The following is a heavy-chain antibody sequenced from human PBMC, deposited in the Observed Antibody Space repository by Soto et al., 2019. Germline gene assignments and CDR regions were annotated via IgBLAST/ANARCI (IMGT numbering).Heavy chain of an antibody. CDR1: GGSISSYY. CDR2: IYYSGST. Sequence: PSETLSLTCTVSGGSISSYYWSWIRQPPGKGLEWIGYIYYSGSTNYNPSLKSRVPISVDTSKNQFSLKLSSVPAAETAVYYCARGQTPSVLLWFGESPFGYGMDVWGQGTTVTVSS. J-gene: IGHJ6*02. CDR3: ARGQTPSVLLWFGESPFGYGMDV. D-gene: IGHD3-10*01. V-gene: IGHV4-59*01.